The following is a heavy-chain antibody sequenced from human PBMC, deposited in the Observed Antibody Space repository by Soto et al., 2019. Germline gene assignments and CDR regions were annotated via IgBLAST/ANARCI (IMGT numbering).Heavy chain of an antibody. CDR3: AREGYNFGPLDY. J-gene: IGHJ4*02. CDR2: ISYSGTT. Sequence: SETLSLTCTVSGGSLSSYYWSWIRRPPGMGLEWIASISYSGTTNYNSSLKSRVTISIDTSKNQFSLKLNSVTAADTAVYYCAREGYNFGPLDYWGQGALVTVSS. CDR1: GGSLSSYY. V-gene: IGHV4-59*01. D-gene: IGHD5-18*01.